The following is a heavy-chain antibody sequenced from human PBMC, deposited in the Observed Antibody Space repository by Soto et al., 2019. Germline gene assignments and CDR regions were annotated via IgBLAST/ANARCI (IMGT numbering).Heavy chain of an antibody. CDR2: ISYDGSNK. J-gene: IGHJ6*02. D-gene: IGHD6-13*01. CDR1: VFTFSSYG. CDR3: AKDSVGRIAADNYYYYYYGMDV. Sequence: GSLRLSCAASVFTFSSYGMHWVRQAPGKGLEWVAVISYDGSNKYYADSVKGRFTISRDNSKNTLYLQMNSLRAEDTAVYYCAKDSVGRIAADNYYYYYYGMDVWGQATTVTVSS. V-gene: IGHV3-30*18.